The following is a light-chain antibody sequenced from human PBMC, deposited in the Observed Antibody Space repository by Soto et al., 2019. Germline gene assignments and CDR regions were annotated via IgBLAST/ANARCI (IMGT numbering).Light chain of an antibody. CDR3: SSYTSSSLYV. V-gene: IGLV2-14*01. CDR2: EVS. J-gene: IGLJ1*01. CDR1: SSDVGGYNY. Sequence: QSVLTQPASVSGSPGQSITISCTGTSSDVGGYNYVSWYQQHPGKAPKLMIYEVSNRPSGVSNRFSGSKSGNTASLTIAGLHAEDDAYYYCSSYTSSSLYVFGTGTKVTVL.